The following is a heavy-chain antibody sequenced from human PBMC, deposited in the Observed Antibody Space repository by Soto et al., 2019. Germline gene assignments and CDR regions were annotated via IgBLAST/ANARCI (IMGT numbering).Heavy chain of an antibody. Sequence: ASVKVSCKASGYTFTSYARHWVRQAPGQRLEWMGWINAGNGNTKYSQKFQGRVTITRDTSASTAYMELSSLRSEDTAVYYCARVDAAAGPYYFNYWGQGTLVTVSS. CDR2: INAGNGNT. J-gene: IGHJ4*02. D-gene: IGHD6-13*01. CDR3: ARVDAAAGPYYFNY. CDR1: GYTFTSYA. V-gene: IGHV1-3*01.